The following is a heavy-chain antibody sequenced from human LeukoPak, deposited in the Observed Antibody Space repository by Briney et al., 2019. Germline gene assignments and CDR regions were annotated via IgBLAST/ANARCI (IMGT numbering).Heavy chain of an antibody. CDR1: GGSIRSGGYS. D-gene: IGHD4-17*01. Sequence: SETLSLTCSVSGGSIRSGGYSWNWIRQHPGKGLEWTGFIYYSGSTYYNPSLKSRVTISVGTSKNQFSLKLSSVTAADTAVYYCARMTTVTTEDYFYGMDVWGQGTTVTVSS. CDR3: ARMTTVTTEDYFYGMDV. J-gene: IGHJ6*02. V-gene: IGHV4-31*03. CDR2: IYYSGST.